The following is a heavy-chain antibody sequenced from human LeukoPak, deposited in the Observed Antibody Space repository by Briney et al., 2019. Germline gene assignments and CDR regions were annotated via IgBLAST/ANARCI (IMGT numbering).Heavy chain of an antibody. D-gene: IGHD3-9*01. J-gene: IGHJ4*02. CDR1: GGSISSYY. Sequence: SETLSLTCTVSGGSISSYYWSWIRQPAGKGLEWIGRIYTSGSTNYNPSLKSRVTISVDTSKNQFSLKLSSVTAADTAVYYCARGGGYFDWLLSAPYYFDYWGQGTLVTVSS. V-gene: IGHV4-4*07. CDR3: ARGGGYFDWLLSAPYYFDY. CDR2: IYTSGST.